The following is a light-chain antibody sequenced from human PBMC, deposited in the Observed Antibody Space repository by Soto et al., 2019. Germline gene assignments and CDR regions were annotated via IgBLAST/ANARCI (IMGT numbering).Light chain of an antibody. CDR1: SSDVGGYNY. J-gene: IGLJ1*01. CDR2: EVS. V-gene: IGLV2-14*01. Sequence: QSVLTQPASVSGSPGQSITISCTGTSSDVGGYNYVSWYQQHPGKAPKLMIYEVSNRPSGVSNRFSGSKSGNTASLTISGLQAEDEADYYCSSYTSSSTPNYVFGIGTKVTVL. CDR3: SSYTSSSTPNYV.